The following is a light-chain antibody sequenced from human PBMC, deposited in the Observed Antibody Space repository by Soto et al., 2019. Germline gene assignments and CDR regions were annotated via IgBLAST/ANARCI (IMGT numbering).Light chain of an antibody. Sequence: QSALTQPPSASGAPGQSVTISCSGTTSDIGAYNYVSWYQRQHPGKPPKLIIFEVSQRPSGVPDRFSGSKSANTACLTVSGLQAEDEADYYCCSHGGSTSFSVFATGPKATVL. V-gene: IGLV2-8*01. CDR1: TSDIGAYNY. J-gene: IGLJ1*01. CDR2: EVS. CDR3: CSHGGSTSFSV.